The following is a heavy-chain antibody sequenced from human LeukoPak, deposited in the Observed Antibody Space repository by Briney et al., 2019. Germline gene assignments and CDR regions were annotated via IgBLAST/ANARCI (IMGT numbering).Heavy chain of an antibody. V-gene: IGHV4-39*01. D-gene: IGHD3-22*01. Sequence: SETLSLTCTVSGDSITTSNYYWGWIRQPPGKGLEWIGSIYYSGSTYYNPSLKSRVTISVDTSKNQFSLKLSSVTAADTAVYYCASQPYSRWLLPLSDAFDIWGQGTMVTVSS. J-gene: IGHJ3*02. CDR1: GDSITTSNYY. CDR2: IYYSGST. CDR3: ASQPYSRWLLPLSDAFDI.